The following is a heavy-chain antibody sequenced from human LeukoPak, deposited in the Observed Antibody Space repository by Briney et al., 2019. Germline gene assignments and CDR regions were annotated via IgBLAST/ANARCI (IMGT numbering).Heavy chain of an antibody. CDR1: GFTFSTYE. CDR2: ISSSGNIE. D-gene: IGHD1-1*01. CDR3: ARVGQEALDGFDI. Sequence: PGGSLRLSCAVSGFTFSTYEMNWVRQAPGRGLEWVSFISSSGNIEHYADSVRGRFTISRDNAKESLYLQMNSLRAEDTAVYYCARVGQEALDGFDIRGQGAMVTVSS. V-gene: IGHV3-48*03. J-gene: IGHJ3*02.